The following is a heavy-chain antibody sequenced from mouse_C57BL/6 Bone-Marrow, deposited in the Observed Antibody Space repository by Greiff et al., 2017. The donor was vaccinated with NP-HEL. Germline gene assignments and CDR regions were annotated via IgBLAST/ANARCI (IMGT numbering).Heavy chain of an antibody. V-gene: IGHV1-59*01. D-gene: IGHD1-1*01. CDR3: ARPSHYYGSSPYYAMDY. CDR1: GYTFTSYW. CDR2: IDPSDSYT. J-gene: IGHJ4*01. Sequence: QVQLQQPGAELVRPGTSVKLSCKASGYTFTSYWMHWVKQRPGQGLEWIGVIDPSDSYTNYNQKFKGKATLTVDTSSSTAYMQLSSLTSEDSAVYYCARPSHYYGSSPYYAMDYWGQGTSVTVSS.